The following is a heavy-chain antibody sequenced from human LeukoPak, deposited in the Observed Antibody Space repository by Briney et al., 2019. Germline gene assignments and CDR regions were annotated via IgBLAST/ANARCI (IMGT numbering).Heavy chain of an antibody. CDR2: IYYSGGT. J-gene: IGHJ4*02. D-gene: IGHD2-15*01. Sequence: PSETLSLTCTVSGGSISSYYWSWIRQPPGKGLEWIGYIYYSGGTNYNPALKSRVTISVDTSKNQFSLKLSSVTAADTAVYYCARAQGVVAATLFDYWGQGTLVTVSS. CDR3: ARAQGVVAATLFDY. CDR1: GGSISSYY. V-gene: IGHV4-59*01.